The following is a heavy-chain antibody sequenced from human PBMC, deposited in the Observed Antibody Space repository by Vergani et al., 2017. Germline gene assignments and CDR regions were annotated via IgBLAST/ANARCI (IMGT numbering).Heavy chain of an antibody. CDR1: GFTFSSYE. CDR2: ISSSGSTI. Sequence: EVQLVESGGGFVQPGGSLRLSCAASGFTFSSYEMNWVRQAPGKGLECVSYISSSGSTIYYADSVKGRFTISRDNAKNSLYLQMNILRAEDTAVYYCARSDSSGDYFDYWGQGTLVTVSS. D-gene: IGHD6-19*01. V-gene: IGHV3-48*03. J-gene: IGHJ4*02. CDR3: ARSDSSGDYFDY.